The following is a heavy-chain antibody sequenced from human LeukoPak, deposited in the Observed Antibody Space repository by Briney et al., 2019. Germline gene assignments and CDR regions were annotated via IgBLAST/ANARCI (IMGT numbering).Heavy chain of an antibody. Sequence: KPSETLSLTCAVYGGSFSGYYWSWIRQPPGKGLEWIGEINHSGSTNYNPSLKSRVTISVDTSKNQFSLKLSSVTAADTAVYYCARCPRITMVRGVTVRYYGMDVWGQGTTVTVSS. CDR2: INHSGST. J-gene: IGHJ6*02. CDR3: ARCPRITMVRGVTVRYYGMDV. CDR1: GGSFSGYY. D-gene: IGHD3-10*01. V-gene: IGHV4-34*01.